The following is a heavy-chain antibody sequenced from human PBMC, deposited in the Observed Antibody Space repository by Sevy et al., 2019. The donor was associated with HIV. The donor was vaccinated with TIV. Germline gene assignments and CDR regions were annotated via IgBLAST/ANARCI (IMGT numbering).Heavy chain of an antibody. CDR1: GFTFNFYG. Sequence: GWSLRLSCAASGFTFNFYGMHWVRQAPGKGLEWVALISYDGNLKYYADSAKGRFTISRDNSKNTLYLQMNSLRPEDTAVYYCVKAPNDYDNSGWAGLEVWGQGTMVTVSS. CDR2: ISYDGNLK. J-gene: IGHJ6*02. D-gene: IGHD3-22*01. V-gene: IGHV3-30*18. CDR3: VKAPNDYDNSGWAGLEV.